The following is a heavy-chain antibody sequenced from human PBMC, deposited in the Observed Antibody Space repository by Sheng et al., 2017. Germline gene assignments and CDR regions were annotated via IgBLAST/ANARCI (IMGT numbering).Heavy chain of an antibody. J-gene: IGHJ4*02. V-gene: IGHV3-30*03. CDR3: ATESMRQQLDPTPFDY. D-gene: IGHD6-13*01. CDR2: ISYDGSNK. Sequence: QVQLVESGGGVVQPGRSLRLSCAASGFTFSRYGMHWVRQAPGKGLEWVAVISYDGSNKYYADSVKGRFTISRDNSKNTLYLQMNSLRAEDTAVYYCATESMRQQLDPTPFDYWGQGTLVTVSS. CDR1: GFTFSRYG.